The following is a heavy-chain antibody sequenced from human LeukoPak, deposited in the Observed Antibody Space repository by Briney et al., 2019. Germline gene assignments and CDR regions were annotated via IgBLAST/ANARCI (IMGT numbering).Heavy chain of an antibody. CDR1: GFPFSGYT. J-gene: IGHJ4*02. CDR3: ARDLVGTRYYFDY. CDR2: ISSRSTYI. V-gene: IGHV3-21*01. D-gene: IGHD2-2*01. Sequence: GGSLRLSCTDSGFPFSGYTMNWVRQAPGKGLEWVSSISSRSTYIYYADSVMGRFTISRDNAKNSLYLQMNSLRAEDTAVYYCARDLVGTRYYFDYWGQGTLVTVSS.